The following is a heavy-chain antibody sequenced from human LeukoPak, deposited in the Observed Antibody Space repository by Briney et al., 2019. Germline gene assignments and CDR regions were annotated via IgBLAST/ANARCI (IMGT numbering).Heavy chain of an antibody. CDR2: IYSGGST. Sequence: GGSLRLSCAASGFTVSSNYMSWVRQAPGKGLEWVSVIYSGGSTYYADSVRGRFTISRDNSKNTLYLQMNSLRAEDTAVYYCARDRYNWNYFDYWGQGTLVTVSS. D-gene: IGHD1-20*01. CDR1: GFTVSSNY. J-gene: IGHJ4*02. CDR3: ARDRYNWNYFDY. V-gene: IGHV3-66*01.